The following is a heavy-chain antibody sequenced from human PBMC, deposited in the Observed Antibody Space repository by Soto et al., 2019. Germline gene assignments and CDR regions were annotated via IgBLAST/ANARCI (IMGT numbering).Heavy chain of an antibody. CDR2: IYNSGRT. CDR3: ARQNHPLEPLDL. V-gene: IGHV4-59*08. Sequence: QVQLQQSGPALVKPSETLALRCGVSGGSIGGYYWNWLRQSPGKGLEWIGQIYNSGRTNYNPPLRSPVAMSIDTSKNQFSLTLSSVTAADTAVYYSARQNHPLEPLDLWGQGTLVTVSS. J-gene: IGHJ5*02. CDR1: GGSIGGYY.